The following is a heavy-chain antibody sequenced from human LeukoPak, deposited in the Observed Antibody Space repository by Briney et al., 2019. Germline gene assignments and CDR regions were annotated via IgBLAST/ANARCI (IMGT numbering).Heavy chain of an antibody. V-gene: IGHV3-23*01. Sequence: GGSLRLSCAASGFTFSSYAMSWVRQAPGKGLEWVSAISGSDGSTYYADSVKGRFTISRDNSKNTLYLQMNSLRAEDTAVYYCAKGSYDFWSGYRIEFDYWGQGTLVTVSS. J-gene: IGHJ4*02. D-gene: IGHD3-3*01. CDR3: AKGSYDFWSGYRIEFDY. CDR2: ISGSDGST. CDR1: GFTFSSYA.